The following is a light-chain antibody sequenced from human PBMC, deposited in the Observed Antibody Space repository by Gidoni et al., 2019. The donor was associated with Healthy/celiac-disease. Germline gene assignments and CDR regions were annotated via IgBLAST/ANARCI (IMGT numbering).Light chain of an antibody. J-gene: IGKJ1*01. CDR3: QQRSNWPT. CDR2: DAS. V-gene: IGKV3-11*01. CDR1: QSVSSY. Sequence: EIVFTQSPATLSLSPGERATLSCRASQSVSSYLAWYQQKPGQAPRLLIYDASNRATGIPARLRGSGSGTDFNLTISSLEPEDFAVYYCQQRSNWPTFGQGTKVEIK.